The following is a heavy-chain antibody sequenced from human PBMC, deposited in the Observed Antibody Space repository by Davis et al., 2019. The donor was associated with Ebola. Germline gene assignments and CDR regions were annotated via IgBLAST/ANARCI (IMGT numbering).Heavy chain of an antibody. D-gene: IGHD3-22*01. CDR3: ARGRLYYDRYGMDV. Sequence: ASVKVSCKASGYTFTSYGISWVRQAPGQVLEWMGWISAYNGNTNYAQKLQGRVTMTTDTSTSTAYMELRSLRSDDTAVYYCARGRLYYDRYGMDVWGQGTTVTVSS. V-gene: IGHV1-18*01. J-gene: IGHJ6*02. CDR2: ISAYNGNT. CDR1: GYTFTSYG.